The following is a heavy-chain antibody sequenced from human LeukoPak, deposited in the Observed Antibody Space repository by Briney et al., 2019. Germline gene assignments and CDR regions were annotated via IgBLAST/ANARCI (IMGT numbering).Heavy chain of an antibody. J-gene: IGHJ4*02. CDR2: IRDNGATT. Sequence: GGSLRLSCAASGFTFSNAWMSWVRQAPGKGLEWVSSIRDNGATTYHADSVKGRFTISRDNSKNTAYLQMNSLRAEDTAVYFCAKGNSGYYYDYWGQGTLVTVSS. D-gene: IGHD3-22*01. CDR1: GFTFSNAW. CDR3: AKGNSGYYYDY. V-gene: IGHV3-23*01.